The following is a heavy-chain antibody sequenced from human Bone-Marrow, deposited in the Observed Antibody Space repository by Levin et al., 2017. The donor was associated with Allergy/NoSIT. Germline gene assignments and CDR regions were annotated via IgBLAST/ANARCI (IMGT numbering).Heavy chain of an antibody. CDR2: ISAYNGNT. Sequence: ASVKVSCKASGYTFTSYGISWVRQAPGQGLEWMGWISAYNGNTNYAQKLQGRVTMTTDTSTSTAYMELRSLRSDDTAVYYCARDDGDCSGGSCYPPLYYYYYMDVWGKGTTVTVSS. CDR3: ARDDGDCSGGSCYPPLYYYYYMDV. V-gene: IGHV1-18*01. J-gene: IGHJ6*03. CDR1: GYTFTSYG. D-gene: IGHD2-15*01.